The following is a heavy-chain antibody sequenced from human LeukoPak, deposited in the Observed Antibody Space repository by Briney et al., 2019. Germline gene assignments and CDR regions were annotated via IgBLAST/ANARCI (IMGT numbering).Heavy chain of an antibody. CDR3: ATPGGSGSYPSDY. CDR2: IYSGGST. J-gene: IGHJ4*02. D-gene: IGHD3-10*01. CDR1: GFTVSSNY. Sequence: PGGSLRLSCAASGFTVSSNYMSWVRQAPGKGLEWVSVIYSGGSTYYADSVKGRFTISRDNSKNTLYLQMNSLRAEDTAVYYCATPGGSGSYPSDYWGQGTLVTVSS. V-gene: IGHV3-66*01.